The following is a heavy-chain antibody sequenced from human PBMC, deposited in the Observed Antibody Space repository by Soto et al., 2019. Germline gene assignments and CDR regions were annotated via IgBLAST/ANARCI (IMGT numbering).Heavy chain of an antibody. CDR2: ISWNSGRI. V-gene: IGHV3-9*01. CDR3: ARDLSGVGIESQ. D-gene: IGHD3-10*01. CDR1: GFTFDDYA. Sequence: PGGSLRLSCAASGFTFDDYAMYWVRQVPGKGLEWVSGISWNSGRIGYADSVKGRFTISRDNAKNSLYLQMNNLRIEDTAIYYCARDLSGVGIESQWGQGTLVTVSS. J-gene: IGHJ4*02.